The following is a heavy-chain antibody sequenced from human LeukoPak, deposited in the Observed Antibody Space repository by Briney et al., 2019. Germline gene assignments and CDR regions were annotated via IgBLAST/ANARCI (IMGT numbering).Heavy chain of an antibody. CDR3: ARTIYDFWSGYPFDY. Sequence: ASVKVSCKASGYTFTGYYIHAVRQAPAQGLEWMGWINPNSCGTNNAHKFQGRVTMTRDTSISTAYLEPSRLRAYDTAVYYCARTIYDFWSGYPFDYWGQGTLVTVSS. J-gene: IGHJ4*02. V-gene: IGHV1-2*02. CDR1: GYTFTGYY. D-gene: IGHD3-3*01. CDR2: INPNSCGT.